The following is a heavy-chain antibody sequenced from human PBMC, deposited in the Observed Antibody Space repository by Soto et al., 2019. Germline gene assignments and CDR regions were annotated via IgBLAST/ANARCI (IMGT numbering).Heavy chain of an antibody. Sequence: QITLKESGPTLVRPTQTLTLTCAFSGFSLSTSGVGVGCIRQPPGKALESLAVIYWDDSKHYSPSLRSRLTITKDTCKNQVVLTMTNMDPMDTGTYYCAHKGPEDWPLDYWGQGTLVTVSS. CDR1: GFSLSTSGVG. V-gene: IGHV2-5*02. CDR3: AHKGPEDWPLDY. CDR2: IYWDDSK. D-gene: IGHD3-9*01. J-gene: IGHJ4*02.